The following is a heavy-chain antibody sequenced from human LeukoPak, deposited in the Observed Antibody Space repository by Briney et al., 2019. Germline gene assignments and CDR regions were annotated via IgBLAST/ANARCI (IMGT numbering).Heavy chain of an antibody. V-gene: IGHV1-69*13. CDR1: GGTFSSYA. CDR3: ARVAYYYDSSGYPVGYFDY. D-gene: IGHD3-22*01. J-gene: IGHJ4*02. CDR2: IIPIFGTA. Sequence: SVKVSCKASGGTFSSYAISWVRQAPGQGLEWMGGIIPIFGTANYAQKFQGRVTITADESTSTAYMELSSLRSEDTAVYYCARVAYYYDSSGYPVGYFDYWGQGTLVTVPS.